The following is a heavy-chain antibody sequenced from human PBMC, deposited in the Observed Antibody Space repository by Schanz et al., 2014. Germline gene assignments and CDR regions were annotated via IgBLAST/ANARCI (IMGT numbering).Heavy chain of an antibody. J-gene: IGHJ6*02. V-gene: IGHV4-31*03. Sequence: QVQLQESGPGLVKPSQTLSLTCTVSGGSVSSGGDYWSWIRQHPGKGLEWIGFISYSGSTYYNPSLKSRVTISVDTSKNQFSLNLSSATAADTAVYYCARAGRGYAYPLNSYPMDVWGQGTTVIVSS. CDR2: ISYSGST. D-gene: IGHD3-16*01. CDR3: ARAGRGYAYPLNSYPMDV. CDR1: GGSVSSGGDY.